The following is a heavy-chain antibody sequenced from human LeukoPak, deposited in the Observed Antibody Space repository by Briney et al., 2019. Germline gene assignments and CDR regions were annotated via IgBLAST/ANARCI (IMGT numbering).Heavy chain of an antibody. CDR1: GYTFTSYD. CDR3: ATYSGSYVGLDY. CDR2: MNPNSGNT. V-gene: IGHV1-8*01. D-gene: IGHD1-26*01. Sequence: GAXVXXXXXAXGYTFTSYDIXWVRQAPGQGLXXMGWMNPNSGNTGYARKFQGRVTMTRNTSISTAYMELSSLRSEDTAVYYRATYSGSYVGLDYWGQGTLVTVSS. J-gene: IGHJ4*02.